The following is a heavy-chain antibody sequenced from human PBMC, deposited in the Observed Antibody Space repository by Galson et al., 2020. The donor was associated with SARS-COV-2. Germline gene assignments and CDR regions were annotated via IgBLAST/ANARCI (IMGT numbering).Heavy chain of an antibody. V-gene: IGHV1-18*04. CDR3: ARDPLLLLGFYYYYGMDV. J-gene: IGHJ6*02. CDR2: ISAYNGNK. D-gene: IGHD3-10*01. CDR1: GYTFTSYG. Sequence: ASVKVSCKASGYTFTSYGISWVRQAPGQGLEWMGWISAYNGNKNYAQKLQGRVTMTTDTSTSTAYMELRSLRSDDTAVYYCARDPLLLLGFYYYYGMDVWGQGTTVTVSS.